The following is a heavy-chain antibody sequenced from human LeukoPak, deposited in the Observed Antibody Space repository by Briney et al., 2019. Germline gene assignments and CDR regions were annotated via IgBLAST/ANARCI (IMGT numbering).Heavy chain of an antibody. Sequence: PGGSLRLSCAASGFTFSSYAMHWVRQAPGKGLEYVSAISSNGGSTYYANSVKGRFTISRDNSKNTLYLQMGSLRAEDMAVYYCARGGVDYYGSGTYYLMYYFDYWGQGALVTVSS. V-gene: IGHV3-64*01. J-gene: IGHJ4*02. CDR2: ISSNGGST. CDR3: ARGGVDYYGSGTYYLMYYFDY. CDR1: GFTFSSYA. D-gene: IGHD3-10*01.